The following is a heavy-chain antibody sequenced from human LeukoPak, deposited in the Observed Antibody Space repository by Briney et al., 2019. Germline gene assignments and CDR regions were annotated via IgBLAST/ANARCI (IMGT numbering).Heavy chain of an antibody. CDR3: AREVGATTTVDAFDI. D-gene: IGHD1-26*01. CDR2: IIPIFGTA. CDR1: GGTFSSYA. V-gene: IGHV1-69*13. J-gene: IGHJ3*02. Sequence: ASVKVSCKASGGTFSSYAISWVRQAPGQGLEWMGGIIPIFGTANYAQKFQGRVTITADETTSTAYMELSSLRSEDTAVYYCAREVGATTTVDAFDIWGQGTMVTVSS.